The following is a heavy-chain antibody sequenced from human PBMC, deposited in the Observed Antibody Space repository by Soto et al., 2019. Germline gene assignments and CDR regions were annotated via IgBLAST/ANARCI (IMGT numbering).Heavy chain of an antibody. CDR1: GGTFRNHG. J-gene: IGHJ4*02. CDR3: ARALLRLGELSFGSFDY. Sequence: QVHLVQSGAEVRKPGSSVKVSCKASGGTFRNHGINWVRQAPGQGLEWVGAFIPILGTTNYAPKFQGRVTIKPDESTSTAYMQLSSLRSEDSAIYFCARALLRLGELSFGSFDYWGQGTLVTVSS. D-gene: IGHD3-16*01. V-gene: IGHV1-69*01. CDR2: FIPILGTT.